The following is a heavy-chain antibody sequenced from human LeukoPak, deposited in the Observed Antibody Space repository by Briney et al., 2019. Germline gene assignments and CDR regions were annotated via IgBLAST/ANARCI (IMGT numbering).Heavy chain of an antibody. J-gene: IGHJ4*02. Sequence: PGGSLRLSCEASGFTFEDYGMTWVRQRPGKGLEYVCEINWNGDNPVYENSLRGRFTISRDNAKNSVYLQMSSLRVDDTAFYYCARRSVAGATIGYYYDSWGQGTLVTVSS. CDR2: INWNGDNP. CDR1: GFTFEDYG. D-gene: IGHD1-26*01. CDR3: ARRSVAGATIGYYYDS. V-gene: IGHV3-20*04.